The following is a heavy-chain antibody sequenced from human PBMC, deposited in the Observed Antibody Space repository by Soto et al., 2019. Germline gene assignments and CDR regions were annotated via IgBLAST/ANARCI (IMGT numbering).Heavy chain of an antibody. Sequence: PGGSLRLSCAASGFSFESYGMHWVRQAPGKGLEWVAAIWFDGSDRKYVDYVKGRFTTSRDNSKNTVFLQMTSLSAEDTAVYYCVRGNGYTYGPFDNWGQGTLVTVSS. V-gene: IGHV3-33*01. J-gene: IGHJ4*02. CDR2: IWFDGSDR. D-gene: IGHD5-18*01. CDR1: GFSFESYG. CDR3: VRGNGYTYGPFDN.